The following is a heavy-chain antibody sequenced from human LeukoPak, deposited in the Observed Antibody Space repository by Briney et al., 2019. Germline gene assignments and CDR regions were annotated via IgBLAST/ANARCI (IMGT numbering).Heavy chain of an antibody. CDR2: ISAYNGDT. CDR1: GYTFTSYG. J-gene: IGHJ6*02. CDR3: ARSVTDFWSGYLIQDYYYGMDV. V-gene: IGHV1-18*01. D-gene: IGHD3-3*01. Sequence: ASVKVSCKASGYTFTSYGITWVRQAPGQGLEWMGWISAYNGDTNYAQKLQGRVTMTTDTSTSTAYVELRSLRSDDTAGYYCARSVTDFWSGYLIQDYYYGMDVWGQGTTVTVSS.